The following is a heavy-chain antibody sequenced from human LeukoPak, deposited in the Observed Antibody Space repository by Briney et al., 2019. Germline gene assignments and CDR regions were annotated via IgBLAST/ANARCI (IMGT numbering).Heavy chain of an antibody. V-gene: IGHV4-59*01. CDR2: IYHSGST. CDR3: ARGGGYASPIGY. Sequence: SETLSLTCAVYGGSFSGYYWSWIRQPPGKGLEWIGYIYHSGSTNYNPSLKSRVAISVDTSKNQFSLKLSSVTAADTAVYYCARGGGYASPIGYWGQGALVTVSS. CDR1: GGSFSGYY. D-gene: IGHD5-12*01. J-gene: IGHJ4*02.